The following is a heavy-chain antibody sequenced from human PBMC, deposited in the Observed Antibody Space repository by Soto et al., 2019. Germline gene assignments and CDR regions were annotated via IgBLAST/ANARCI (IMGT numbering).Heavy chain of an antibody. D-gene: IGHD6-6*01. J-gene: IGHJ4*02. V-gene: IGHV3-23*01. CDR3: AKRPLAARHTDY. CDR1: GFTFSNYA. CDR2: ISGSGFNT. Sequence: EVQLLESGGGLVQPGGPLRLSCAASGFTFSNYAMTWVRQAPGKGLEWVSPISGSGFNTYYADSVRGRFTISRDNSKSTLYLQMNSLRADDTAVYYCAKRPLAARHTDYWGQGTLWNASS.